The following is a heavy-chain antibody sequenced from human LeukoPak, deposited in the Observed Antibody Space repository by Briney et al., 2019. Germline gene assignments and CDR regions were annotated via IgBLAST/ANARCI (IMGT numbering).Heavy chain of an antibody. CDR3: ARVVTSRAGATYYYDSSGYYKDY. J-gene: IGHJ4*02. CDR1: GFTFSSYS. V-gene: IGHV3-21*01. CDR2: ISSSSSYI. D-gene: IGHD3-22*01. Sequence: GGSLRLSCAASGFTFSSYSMNWVRQAPGKGLEWVSSISSSSSYIYYADSVKGRFTISRDNAKNSLYLQMNSLRAEDTAVYYCARVVTSRAGATYYYDSSGYYKDYWGQGTLVTVSS.